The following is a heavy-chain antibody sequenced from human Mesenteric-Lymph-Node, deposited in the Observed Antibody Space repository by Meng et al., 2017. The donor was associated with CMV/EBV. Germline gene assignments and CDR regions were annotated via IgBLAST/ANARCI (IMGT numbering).Heavy chain of an antibody. D-gene: IGHD3-3*01. Sequence: GESLKISCAASGFTFSSYWMHWVRQAPGKGPVWVSRINSDGSSTSYADSVKGRFTISRDNAKNTLYLQMNSLRGDDTAVYYCTTRDDFWSGLTSDHWGQGTMVTVSS. CDR2: INSDGSST. CDR3: TTRDDFWSGLTSDH. CDR1: GFTFSSYW. V-gene: IGHV3-74*01. J-gene: IGHJ4*02.